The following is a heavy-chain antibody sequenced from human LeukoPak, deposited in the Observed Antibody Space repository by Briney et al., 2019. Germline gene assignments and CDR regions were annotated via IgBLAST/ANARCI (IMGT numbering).Heavy chain of an antibody. Sequence: PSETLSLTCTVSGGSISSYYWSWLRQPPGKGLEWIGYIYYSGSTNYNPSLKSRVTISLDTSKNQFSLKLSSVTAADTAVYYCARDQGQLPNFDYWGQGTLVTVSS. V-gene: IGHV4-59*01. D-gene: IGHD5-18*01. J-gene: IGHJ4*02. CDR3: ARDQGQLPNFDY. CDR2: IYYSGST. CDR1: GGSISSYY.